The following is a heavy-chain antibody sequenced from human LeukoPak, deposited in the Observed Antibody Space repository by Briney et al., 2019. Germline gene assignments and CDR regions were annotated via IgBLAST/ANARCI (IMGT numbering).Heavy chain of an antibody. J-gene: IGHJ3*02. D-gene: IGHD5-12*01. Sequence: PSQTLSLTCTVSGASISSGSYYWGWIRQPAGKGLEWIGRIYTSASTNYNPSLKSRVTISVDTAKNQFSLKLSSVTAADTDVYYCATTGLLVAPIWGQGTMVTVSS. V-gene: IGHV4-61*02. CDR2: IYTSAST. CDR1: GASISSGSYY. CDR3: ATTGLLVAPI.